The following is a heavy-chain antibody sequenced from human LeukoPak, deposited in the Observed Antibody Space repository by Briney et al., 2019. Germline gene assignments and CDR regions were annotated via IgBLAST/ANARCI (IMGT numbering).Heavy chain of an antibody. CDR3: ARGGAAAGIFDY. CDR1: GYTFTSYA. CDR2: INAGNGNT. V-gene: IGHV1-3*01. D-gene: IGHD6-13*01. J-gene: IGHJ4*02. Sequence: ASVKVSCKASGYTFTSYAMHWVRQAPGQRLEWMGWINAGNGNTKYSQKFQGRVTITRDTSASTAYMELSSLRSEDTAVYYCARGGAAAGIFDYWGQGTLVTVSS.